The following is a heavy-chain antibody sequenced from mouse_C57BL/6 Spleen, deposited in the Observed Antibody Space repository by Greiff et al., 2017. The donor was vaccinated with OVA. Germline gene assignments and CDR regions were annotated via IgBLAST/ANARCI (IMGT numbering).Heavy chain of an antibody. J-gene: IGHJ2*01. D-gene: IGHD1-1*01. CDR3: AREDYYGSSRVDY. Sequence: VKLMESDAELVKPGASVKISCKVSGYTFTDHTIHWMKQRPEQGLEWIGYIYPRDGSTKYNEKFKGKATLTADKSSSTAYMQLNSLTSEDSAVYFCAREDYYGSSRVDYWGQGTTLTVSA. CDR2: IYPRDGST. CDR1: GYTFTDHT. V-gene: IGHV1-78*01.